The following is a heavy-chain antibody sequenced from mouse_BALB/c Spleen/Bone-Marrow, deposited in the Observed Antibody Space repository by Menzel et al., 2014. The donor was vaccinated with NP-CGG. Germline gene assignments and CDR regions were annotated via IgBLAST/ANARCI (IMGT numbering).Heavy chain of an antibody. Sequence: EVQLQQSGAELVKPGASVKLSCTASGFNIKDTYMHWVKQRPEQGLEWIGRIDPANGNTKYDPKFQGKATITADTSSITAYLQLSSLTSEDTAVYYCASYYYGSSRFAYWGQGTLVTVSA. CDR3: ASYYYGSSRFAY. D-gene: IGHD1-1*01. CDR1: GFNIKDTY. J-gene: IGHJ3*01. V-gene: IGHV14-3*02. CDR2: IDPANGNT.